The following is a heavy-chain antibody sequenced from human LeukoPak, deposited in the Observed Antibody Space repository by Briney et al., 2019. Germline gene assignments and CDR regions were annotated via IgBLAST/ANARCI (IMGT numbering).Heavy chain of an antibody. CDR1: GFTFSADW. CDR2: MKGDGSET. D-gene: IGHD3-16*01. Sequence: GGSLRLSCAASGFTFSADWMAWVRQAPGKGLEWVANMKGDGSETYYMDSVKGRFTISRDNAKNSLYLQMNSLRAEDTAVYFCARGFGNFYWGQGTLVTVSS. J-gene: IGHJ4*02. CDR3: ARGFGNFY. V-gene: IGHV3-7*05.